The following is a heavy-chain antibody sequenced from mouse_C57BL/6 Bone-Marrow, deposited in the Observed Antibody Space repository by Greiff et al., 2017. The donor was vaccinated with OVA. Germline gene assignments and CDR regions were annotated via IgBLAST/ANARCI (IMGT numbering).Heavy chain of an antibody. CDR3: ARETEGDYFDY. CDR2: IYPSDSET. Sequence: QVQLQQPGAELVRPGSSVKLSCKASGYTFTSYWMDWVKQRPGQGLEWIGNIYPSDSETHYNQKFKDKATLTVDKSSSTAYMQLSSLTSEDSAVYYCARETEGDYFDYWGQGTTLTVSS. CDR1: GYTFTSYW. V-gene: IGHV1-61*01. J-gene: IGHJ2*01. D-gene: IGHD3-2*01.